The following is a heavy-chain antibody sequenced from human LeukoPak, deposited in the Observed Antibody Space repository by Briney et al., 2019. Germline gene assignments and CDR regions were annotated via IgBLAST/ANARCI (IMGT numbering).Heavy chain of an antibody. D-gene: IGHD6-13*01. CDR2: ISSNGGST. Sequence: GVLRLSCAASGFTFSNYAMHWVRQAPGKGLEYVSAISSNGGSTYYANSVKGRFTISRDNSKNTLYLQMGSLRAEDMAVYYCARALGSSLIDYWGQGTLVTVSS. J-gene: IGHJ4*02. V-gene: IGHV3-64*01. CDR3: ARALGSSLIDY. CDR1: GFTFSNYA.